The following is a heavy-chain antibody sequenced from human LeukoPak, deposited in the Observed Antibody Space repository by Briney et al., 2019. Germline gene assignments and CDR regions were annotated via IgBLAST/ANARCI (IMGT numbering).Heavy chain of an antibody. D-gene: IGHD6-19*01. CDR1: GFTFSSYG. J-gene: IGHJ6*03. V-gene: IGHV3-30*18. Sequence: PGGSLRLSCAASGFTFSSYGMHWVRQAPGKGLEWVAVISYDGSNKYYADSVKGRFTISRDNSKNTLYLQMNSLRAEDTAVYYCAKSGWDGYYYYYMDVWGKGTTVTVSS. CDR3: AKSGWDGYYYYYMDV. CDR2: ISYDGSNK.